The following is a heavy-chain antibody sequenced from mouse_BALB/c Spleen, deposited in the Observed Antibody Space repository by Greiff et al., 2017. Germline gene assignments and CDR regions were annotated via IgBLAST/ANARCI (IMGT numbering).Heavy chain of an antibody. CDR2: IDPENGDT. V-gene: IGHV14-4*02. CDR3: TYRTTFDV. CDR1: GFNIKDYY. J-gene: IGHJ1*01. Sequence: EVQLQQSGAELVRSGASVKLSCTASGFNIKDYYMHWVKQRPEQGLEWIAWIDPENGDTEYAPKFQGKATMTADTSSNTAYLQLSSLTSEDTAVYYCTYRTTFDVWGAGTTVTVSS. D-gene: IGHD2-14*01.